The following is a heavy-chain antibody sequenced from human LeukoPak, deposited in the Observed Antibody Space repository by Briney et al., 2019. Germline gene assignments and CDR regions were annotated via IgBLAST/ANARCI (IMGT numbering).Heavy chain of an antibody. CDR1: GFTFSSYS. V-gene: IGHV3-21*01. Sequence: GGSLRLSCAASGFTFSSYSINWVRQAPGKGLEWVSSVSSSSSYIYYADSVKGRFTISRDNAKNSLYLQMNSLRAEDTAVYYCASGLGYCSSTSCYEYYWGQGTLVTVSS. CDR2: VSSSSSYI. D-gene: IGHD2-2*01. CDR3: ASGLGYCSSTSCYEYY. J-gene: IGHJ4*02.